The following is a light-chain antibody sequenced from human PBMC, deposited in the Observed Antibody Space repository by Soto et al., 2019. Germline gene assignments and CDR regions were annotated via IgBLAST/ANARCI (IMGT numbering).Light chain of an antibody. CDR2: GAS. Sequence: EIVMTQSPATLSVSPGERATXSCXASQSVSSNLAWYQQKPGQAPRLLIYGASTRATGVPARFSGSGSGTEFTLTISSLQSEDFAVYYCQQYNNWPWTFGQGTKVDIK. CDR1: QSVSSN. CDR3: QQYNNWPWT. V-gene: IGKV3-15*01. J-gene: IGKJ1*01.